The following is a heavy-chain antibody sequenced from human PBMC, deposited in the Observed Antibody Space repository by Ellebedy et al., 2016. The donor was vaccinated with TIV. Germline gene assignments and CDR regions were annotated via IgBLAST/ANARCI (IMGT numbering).Heavy chain of an antibody. CDR1: GFTFSDHY. Sequence: GESLKISCAASGFTFSDHYMDWVRQAPGKGLEGVGRSRNKARSYTTEYAASVKGRFTISRDDSKNSLYLQMKTLKTEAPAVYYCAIDSGGSYSPVDYWGQGTLVTVSS. J-gene: IGHJ4*02. V-gene: IGHV3-72*01. CDR2: SRNKARSYTT. D-gene: IGHD2-15*01. CDR3: AIDSGGSYSPVDY.